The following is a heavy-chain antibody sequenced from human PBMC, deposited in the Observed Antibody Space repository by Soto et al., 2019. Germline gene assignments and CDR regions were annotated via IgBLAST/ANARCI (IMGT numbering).Heavy chain of an antibody. CDR2: MSAFTGKA. CDR3: ARDQRYYGSGYYYSDS. D-gene: IGHD3-10*01. CDR1: GYTFISYG. Sequence: ASVKVSCKASGYTFISYGISWVRHAPGQGLEWVGWMSAFTGKADYAQIFQDRVTMTTDTSTSTAYMELRSLRSDEKAVYYCARDQRYYGSGYYYSDSWGQGILVTVS. V-gene: IGHV1-18*04. J-gene: IGHJ1*01.